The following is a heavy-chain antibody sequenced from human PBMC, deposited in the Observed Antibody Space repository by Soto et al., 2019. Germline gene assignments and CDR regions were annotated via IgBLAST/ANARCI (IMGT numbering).Heavy chain of an antibody. Sequence: VSCKASGGTFSRYAISWVRQAPGQRLEWMGGIIPIFGTANYAQKFQGRVTITADESTSTAYMELSSLRSEDTAVYYCARADYYDSSGYYLPHYFDYWGQGTLVTVSS. CDR3: ARADYYDSSGYYLPHYFDY. D-gene: IGHD3-22*01. CDR2: IIPIFGTA. V-gene: IGHV1-69*01. J-gene: IGHJ4*02. CDR1: GGTFSRYA.